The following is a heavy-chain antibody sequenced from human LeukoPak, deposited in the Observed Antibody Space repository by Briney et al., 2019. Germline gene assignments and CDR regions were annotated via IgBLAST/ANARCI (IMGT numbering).Heavy chain of an antibody. Sequence: ASVKVSCKASGYTFTGYYMHWVRQAPGQGLEWMGWINPNSGGTNYAQKFQGRVTMTRDTSISTAYMELSRLRSDDTAVYYCARAGPTVTTETNWFDPWGQGTLVTVSS. V-gene: IGHV1-2*02. CDR1: GYTFTGYY. CDR3: ARAGPTVTTETNWFDP. J-gene: IGHJ5*02. CDR2: INPNSGGT. D-gene: IGHD4-17*01.